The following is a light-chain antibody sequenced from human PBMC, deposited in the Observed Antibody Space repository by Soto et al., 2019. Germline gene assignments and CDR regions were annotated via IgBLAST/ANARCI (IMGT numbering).Light chain of an antibody. CDR3: QQYNNWPWT. Sequence: EIVLTQSPGTLSLSPGERATLSCRASQSVSSSYLAWYQQKPGQAPRLLIYGASSRATGIPDRFSGSGSGTDFTLTLSSLQSEDLAVYYCQQYNNWPWTFGQGTKVE. V-gene: IGKV3-20*01. CDR2: GAS. CDR1: QSVSSSY. J-gene: IGKJ1*01.